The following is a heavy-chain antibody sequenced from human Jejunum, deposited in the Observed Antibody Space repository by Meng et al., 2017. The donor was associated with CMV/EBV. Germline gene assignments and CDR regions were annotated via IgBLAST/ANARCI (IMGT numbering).Heavy chain of an antibody. CDR1: GYTFTHHG. Sequence: QVQLLQSGXEVKKXXXSVMVSCXASGYTFTHHGISWIRQAPGQGLEWLGWISCYNGDTNYAQKVQGRFTMTMDKSASTAYMDLRSLRSDDTAVYYCARDPSNTSGRYAYFDSWGQGTLVTVAS. CDR2: ISCYNGDT. V-gene: IGHV1-18*01. D-gene: IGHD6-19*01. J-gene: IGHJ4*02. CDR3: ARDPSNTSGRYAYFDS.